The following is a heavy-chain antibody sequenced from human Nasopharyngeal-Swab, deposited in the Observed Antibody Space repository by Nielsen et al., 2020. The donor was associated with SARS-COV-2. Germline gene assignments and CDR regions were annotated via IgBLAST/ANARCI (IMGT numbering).Heavy chain of an antibody. J-gene: IGHJ4*02. CDR2: IYYSGST. Sequence: SETLSLTCTVSGGSISSYYWSWIRQPPGKGLEWIGYIYYSGSTNYNPSLKSRVTISVDTSKNQFSLKLSSVTAGDTAVYYCAREPAYGDYDYWGQGTLVTVSS. V-gene: IGHV4-59*01. D-gene: IGHD4-17*01. CDR1: GGSISSYY. CDR3: AREPAYGDYDY.